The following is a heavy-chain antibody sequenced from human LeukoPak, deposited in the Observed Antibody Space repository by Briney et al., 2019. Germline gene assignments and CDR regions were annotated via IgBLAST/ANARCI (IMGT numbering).Heavy chain of an antibody. V-gene: IGHV3-7*01. D-gene: IGHD2-2*01. Sequence: GGSLRLSCAASGFTFSSYWTSWVRRAPGKGLEWVANIKQDGSEKYYVDSVKGRFTISRDNAKNSLYLQMNSLRAEDTAVYYCARSFGVVPAAIGGWFDPWGQGTLVTVSS. CDR2: IKQDGSEK. CDR3: ARSFGVVPAAIGGWFDP. J-gene: IGHJ5*02. CDR1: GFTFSSYW.